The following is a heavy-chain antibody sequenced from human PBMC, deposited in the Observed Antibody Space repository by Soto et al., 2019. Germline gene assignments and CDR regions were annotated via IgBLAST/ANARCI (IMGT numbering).Heavy chain of an antibody. Sequence: QVQLQESGPGLVKPSETLSLTCTVSGASISAYAWSWIRQPAGKGLEWIGRLYSSGHTNYNPSFKSRPTMSADTSKNRFSLKLSSVTAAARAVYYCAPGPYSSGWCVVDYWGQGTLVTVSS. CDR3: APGPYSSGWCVVDY. CDR2: LYSSGHT. D-gene: IGHD6-19*01. CDR1: GASISAYA. V-gene: IGHV4-4*07. J-gene: IGHJ4*02.